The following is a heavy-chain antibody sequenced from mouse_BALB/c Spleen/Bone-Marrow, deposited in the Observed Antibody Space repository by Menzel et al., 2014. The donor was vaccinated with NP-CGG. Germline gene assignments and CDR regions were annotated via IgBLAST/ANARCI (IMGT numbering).Heavy chain of an antibody. CDR2: IYPGDFST. CDR1: GYTFTSFY. J-gene: IGHJ4*01. D-gene: IGHD2-4*01. Sequence: QVQLQQSGPELVKPGASVRISCKASGYTFTSFYIHWVRRRPGQGLEWIGWIYPGDFSTKYNEKFKGKATLTADKSSSTASMQLSSLTSEDSAVYFCARKSQRAYDSMIYWGQGTSVTVSS. CDR3: ARKSQRAYDSMIY. V-gene: IGHV1S56*01.